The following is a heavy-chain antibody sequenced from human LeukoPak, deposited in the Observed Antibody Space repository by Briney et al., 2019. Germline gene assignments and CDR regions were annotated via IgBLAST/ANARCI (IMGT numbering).Heavy chain of an antibody. CDR2: IWYDGSDK. D-gene: IGHD1-26*01. Sequence: GGSLRLSCAASGFTFSRYGMHWVRQAPGKGLEWVAVIWYDGSDKYYADSVKGRFTISRDISKNTLYLQMNSLRAEDTAVYYCARDLVGAIAHGFNYWGQGTLVTVSS. V-gene: IGHV3-33*01. CDR3: ARDLVGAIAHGFNY. CDR1: GFTFSRYG. J-gene: IGHJ4*02.